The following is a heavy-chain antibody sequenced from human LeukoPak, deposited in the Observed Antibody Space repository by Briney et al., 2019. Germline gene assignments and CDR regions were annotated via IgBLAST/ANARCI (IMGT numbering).Heavy chain of an antibody. CDR1: GGSFSGYY. V-gene: IGHV4-34*01. CDR3: AREKKPVAIRCSSTSCYHRRRPGGMFDP. D-gene: IGHD2-2*01. CDR2: INHSGST. J-gene: IGHJ5*02. Sequence: SETLSLTCAVYGGSFSGYYWSWIRQPPGKGLEWIGEINHSGSTNYNPSLKSRVTISVDTSKNQFSLKLSSVTAADTAVYYCAREKKPVAIRCSSTSCYHRRRPGGMFDPWGQGALVTVSS.